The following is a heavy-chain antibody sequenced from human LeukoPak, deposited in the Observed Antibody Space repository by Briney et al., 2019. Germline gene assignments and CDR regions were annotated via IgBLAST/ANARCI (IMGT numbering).Heavy chain of an antibody. CDR2: IYYSGST. J-gene: IGHJ4*02. V-gene: IGHV4-30-4*08. CDR3: ARRGSSYGDFDY. CDR1: GGSISSGDYY. D-gene: IGHD5-18*01. Sequence: SGTLSLTCTVSGGSISSGDYYWSWIRQPPGKGLEWIGYIYYSGSTYYNPSLKSRVTISVDTSKNQFSLKLSSVTAADTAVYYCARRGSSYGDFDYWGQGALVTVSS.